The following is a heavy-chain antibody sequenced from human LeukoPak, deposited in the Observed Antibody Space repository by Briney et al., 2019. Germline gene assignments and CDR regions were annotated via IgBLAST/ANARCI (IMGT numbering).Heavy chain of an antibody. CDR2: ISYDGSSK. V-gene: IGHV3-30*18. CDR1: GFTFNSYG. Sequence: PGKSLRLSCAASGFTFNSYGMHWVRQAPGKGLEWVAVISYDGSSKYYIDSVKGRFTISRDNSKNTLYLQMNSLRAEDTAVYYCAKTVPRYCGGDCYPSVNWFDPWGQGTLVTVSS. J-gene: IGHJ5*02. CDR3: AKTVPRYCGGDCYPSVNWFDP. D-gene: IGHD2-21*02.